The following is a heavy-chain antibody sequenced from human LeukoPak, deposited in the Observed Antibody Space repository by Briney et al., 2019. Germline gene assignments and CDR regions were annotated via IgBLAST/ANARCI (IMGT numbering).Heavy chain of an antibody. CDR1: GGSFSGYY. CDR3: ASVDYGDCYFDY. V-gene: IGHV4-34*01. CDR2: IDHSGST. J-gene: IGHJ4*02. Sequence: SETLSLTCAVYGGSFSGYYWSWIRQPPGKGLEWIGEIDHSGSTNYNPSLKSRVTISVDTSKNQFSLKLSSVTAADTAVYYCASVDYGDCYFDYWGQGTLVTVSS. D-gene: IGHD4-17*01.